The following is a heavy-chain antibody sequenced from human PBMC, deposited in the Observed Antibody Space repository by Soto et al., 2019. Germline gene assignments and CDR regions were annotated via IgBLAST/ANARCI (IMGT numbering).Heavy chain of an antibody. D-gene: IGHD7-27*01. CDR1: GSTFSNYW. CDR2: IKTDGSTT. V-gene: IGHV3-74*01. CDR3: TRDPSWGLGH. Sequence: EVQLVESGEGLVNLGGPLKLPFPAPGSTFSNYWMHWVRQLQGKGLVWASRIKTDGSTTNYADSVRGRFTISRDNAKNTLYLQINSLRPDDTAVYYCTRDPSWGLGHWGQGTLVTVSS. J-gene: IGHJ4*02.